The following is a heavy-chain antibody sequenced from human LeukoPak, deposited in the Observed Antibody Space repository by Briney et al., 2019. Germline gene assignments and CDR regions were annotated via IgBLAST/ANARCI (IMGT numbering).Heavy chain of an antibody. CDR3: ARRDTAMVGYFDL. D-gene: IGHD5-18*01. CDR2: IYCSGST. J-gene: IGHJ2*01. CDR1: GGSISSYY. Sequence: SETLSLTCTVSGGSISSYYWSWIRQPPGKGLEWIGYIYCSGSTNYNPSLKSRVTISVDTSKNQFSLKLSSVTAADTAVYYCARRDTAMVGYFDLWGRGTLVTVSS. V-gene: IGHV4-59*01.